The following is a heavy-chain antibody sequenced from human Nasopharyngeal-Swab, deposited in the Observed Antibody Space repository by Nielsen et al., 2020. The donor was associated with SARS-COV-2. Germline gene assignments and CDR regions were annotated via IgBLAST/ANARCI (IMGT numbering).Heavy chain of an antibody. CDR3: ARLGYGDSNWFDS. Sequence: WIRQPPGKGLEWIGYIYYSGSTNYNPSLKSRVTISVDTSKNQFSLKLSSVTAADTAVYYCARLGYGDSNWFDSWGQGTLVTVSS. J-gene: IGHJ5*01. D-gene: IGHD4-17*01. V-gene: IGHV4-61*07. CDR2: IYYSGST.